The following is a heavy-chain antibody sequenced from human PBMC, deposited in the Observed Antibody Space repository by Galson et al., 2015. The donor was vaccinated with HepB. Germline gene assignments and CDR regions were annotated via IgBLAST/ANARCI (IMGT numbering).Heavy chain of an antibody. J-gene: IGHJ4*02. D-gene: IGHD6-19*01. CDR2: VGWDNDSI. CDR3: AKGANDRSSGWYHYFDF. Sequence: SLRLSCAVSGFTFDDYAMHWVRQAPGKGLEWVSGVGWDNDSIGYADSVKGRFTISRDNAKNSLFLQMNRLRAEDTALYFCAKGANDRSSGWYHYFDFWGQGAQVIVSS. V-gene: IGHV3-9*01. CDR1: GFTFDDYA.